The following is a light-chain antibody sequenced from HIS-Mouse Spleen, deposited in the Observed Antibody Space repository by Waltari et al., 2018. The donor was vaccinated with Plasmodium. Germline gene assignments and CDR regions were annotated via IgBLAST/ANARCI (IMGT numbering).Light chain of an antibody. CDR3: QQYGSSPRT. V-gene: IGKV3-20*01. CDR1: QSFSSSY. Sequence: EIVLTPSPGTLSLSPGERATLSCRASQSFSSSYLAWYQQKPGQAPRLLIYGASSRATGIPDRFSGSGSGTDFTLTISRLEPEDFAVYYCQQYGSSPRTFGQGTKVEIK. J-gene: IGKJ1*01. CDR2: GAS.